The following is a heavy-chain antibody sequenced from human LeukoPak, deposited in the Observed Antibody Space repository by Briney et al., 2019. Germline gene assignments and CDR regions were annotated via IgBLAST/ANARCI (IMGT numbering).Heavy chain of an antibody. Sequence: GGSLRLSCAASGFTFSAYWMHWVRQAPGKGLVWVSRINDDETVTNYADSVKGRFTISRDNAKNTLYLQMNSLRAEDTALYYCAKSSGWYEYEYFQHWGQGTLVTVSS. CDR3: AKSSGWYEYEYFQH. V-gene: IGHV3-74*01. CDR2: INDDETVT. D-gene: IGHD6-19*01. J-gene: IGHJ1*01. CDR1: GFTFSAYW.